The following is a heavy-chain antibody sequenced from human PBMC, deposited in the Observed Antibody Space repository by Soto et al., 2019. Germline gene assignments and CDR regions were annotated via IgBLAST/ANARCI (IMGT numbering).Heavy chain of an antibody. CDR2: ISVTGFTT. Sequence: AGGSLRLSCAASGFTFSSYAMSWVRQTPGKGLEWVSGISVTGFTTYYADSVKGRFTISRDNSKNTLYLQMNSLRAEDTAVYYCARAGLVGYCSGGSCYSVDYRGQGTLVTVSS. D-gene: IGHD2-15*01. CDR3: ARAGLVGYCSGGSCYSVDY. V-gene: IGHV3-23*01. CDR1: GFTFSSYA. J-gene: IGHJ4*02.